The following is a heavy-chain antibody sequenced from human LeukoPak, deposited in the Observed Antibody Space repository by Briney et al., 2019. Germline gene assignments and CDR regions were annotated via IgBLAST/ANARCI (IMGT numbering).Heavy chain of an antibody. J-gene: IGHJ4*02. CDR3: ARQVVAVAGTGYFDY. D-gene: IGHD6-19*01. V-gene: IGHV4-39*01. CDR1: GGSIRSSSYY. CDR2: IYYSGST. Sequence: SETLSLTRTVSGGSIRSSSYYWGWIRQPPGKGLEWIGSIYYSGSTYYNASLKSRGTISVDTSKNQFSLKLNSVTAADTAVYFCARQVVAVAGTGYFDYWGQGTLVTVSS.